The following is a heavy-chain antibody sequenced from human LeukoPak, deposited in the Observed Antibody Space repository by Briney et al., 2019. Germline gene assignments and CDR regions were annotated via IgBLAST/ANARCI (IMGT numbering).Heavy chain of an antibody. CDR3: ARRLATAAGINWFDP. CDR1: GGSFSGYY. Sequence: SETLSLTCAVYGGSFSGYYWSWIRQPPGKGLEWIGSIYYSGSTYYNPPLKSRVTISVDTSKNQFSLKLSSVTAADTAVYYCARRLATAAGINWFDPWGQGTLVTVSS. V-gene: IGHV4-34*01. J-gene: IGHJ5*02. CDR2: IYYSGST. D-gene: IGHD6-19*01.